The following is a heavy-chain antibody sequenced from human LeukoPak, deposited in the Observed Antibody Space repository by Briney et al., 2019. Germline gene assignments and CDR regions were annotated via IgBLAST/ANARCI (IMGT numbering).Heavy chain of an antibody. Sequence: LGGSLILSCAASGFTFSNAWMSWVRQAPGKGLEWVSYISSSGSTIYYADSVKGRFTISRDNAKNSLYLQMNSLRAEDTAVYYCAELGITMIGGVWGKGTTVTISS. CDR1: GFTFSNAW. CDR2: ISSSGSTI. J-gene: IGHJ6*04. V-gene: IGHV3-11*04. D-gene: IGHD3-10*02. CDR3: AELGITMIGGV.